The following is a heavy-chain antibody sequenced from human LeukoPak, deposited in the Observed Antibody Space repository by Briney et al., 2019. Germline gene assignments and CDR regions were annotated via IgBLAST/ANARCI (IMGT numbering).Heavy chain of an antibody. D-gene: IGHD1-26*01. V-gene: IGHV3-21*01. Sequence: GGSLRLSCAASGFTFSSYSINWVRQAPGKGLEWVSSISSSSSYIYYADSVKGRFTISRDNAKNSLYLQMNSLRAEDTAVYYCARADGSGSYLLRDYWGQGTLVTVSS. CDR3: ARADGSGSYLLRDY. J-gene: IGHJ4*02. CDR1: GFTFSSYS. CDR2: ISSSSSYI.